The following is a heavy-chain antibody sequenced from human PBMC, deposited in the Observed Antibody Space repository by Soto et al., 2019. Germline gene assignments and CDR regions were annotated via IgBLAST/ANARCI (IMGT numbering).Heavy chain of an antibody. CDR1: RYTFASNG. V-gene: IGHV1-18*01. D-gene: IGHD3-9*01. CDR2: ISAYNGNT. CDR3: ARDRPNILTGYYYYYHSYMAV. Sequence: ASVKPCSEASRYTFASNGMSSLQQSPGQGLEWMGWISAYNGNTNYAQKLQGRVTMTTDTSTSTAYMELRSLRSDDTAVYYCARDRPNILTGYYYYYHSYMAVWGKGTTVTVSS. J-gene: IGHJ6*03.